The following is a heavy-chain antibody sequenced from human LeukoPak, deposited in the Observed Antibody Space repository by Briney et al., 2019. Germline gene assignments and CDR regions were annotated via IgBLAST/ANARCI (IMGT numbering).Heavy chain of an antibody. CDR3: ARVRNRSVAGSPWAY. V-gene: IGHV1-18*01. D-gene: IGHD6-19*01. J-gene: IGHJ4*02. CDR2: ISAYNGNT. Sequence: ASVKVSCKASGYTFTSYGISWVRQAPGQGLEWMGWISAYNGNTNYAQKFQGRVTMTRDTSISTAYMELSRLRSDDTAVYYCARVRNRSVAGSPWAYWGQGTLVTVSS. CDR1: GYTFTSYG.